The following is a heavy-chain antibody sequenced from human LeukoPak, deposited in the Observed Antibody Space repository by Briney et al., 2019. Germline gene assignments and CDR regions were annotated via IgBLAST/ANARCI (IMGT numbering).Heavy chain of an antibody. V-gene: IGHV4-59*01. J-gene: IGHJ5*02. CDR2: IYYSGST. Sequence: SETLSLTCTVSGGSISSYYWSWIRQPPGKGLDGIGYIYYSGSTNYNPSLKSQVTISVDTSKNQFSLKLSSVTAADTAVYYCARGASGYSGYDYSNPWGQGTLVTVSS. CDR3: ARGASGYSGYDYSNP. CDR1: GGSISSYY. D-gene: IGHD5-12*01.